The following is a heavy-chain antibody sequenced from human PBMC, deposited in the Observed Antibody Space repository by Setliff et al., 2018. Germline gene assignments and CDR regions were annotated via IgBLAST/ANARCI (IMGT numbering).Heavy chain of an antibody. CDR1: GYSISNDYF. CDR3: AKHRSYFDY. J-gene: IGHJ4*02. V-gene: IGHV4-38-2*02. CDR2: IYHSGST. Sequence: KPSETLSLTCTVSGYSISNDYFWGWIRQPPGKGLEWIGSIYHSGSTSYYPSLKSRVTISVDTSKNQFSLNLSSVTAADTAVYYCAKHRSYFDYWGQGTLGTVST.